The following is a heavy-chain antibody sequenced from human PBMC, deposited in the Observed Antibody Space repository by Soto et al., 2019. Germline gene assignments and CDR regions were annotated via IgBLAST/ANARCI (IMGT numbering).Heavy chain of an antibody. V-gene: IGHV5-51*01. CDR1: GYTFSDYW. CDR2: MYPGDSDT. CDR3: ARVAAGRTAYNKFND. J-gene: IGHJ4*02. D-gene: IGHD1-1*01. Sequence: PGESLKISCKGSGYTFSDYWIGWVRQMPGKGLERMGIMYPGDSDTRYSPSFQGQVTISADKYISTAYLQWSSLKSSDTAMYYCARVAAGRTAYNKFNDWGQGPLITVSS.